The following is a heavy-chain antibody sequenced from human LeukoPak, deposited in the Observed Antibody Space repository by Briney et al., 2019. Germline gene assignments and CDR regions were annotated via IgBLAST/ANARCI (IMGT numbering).Heavy chain of an antibody. V-gene: IGHV1-2*06. CDR1: GYTFTHYY. D-gene: IGHD1-7*01. J-gene: IGHJ3*02. Sequence: GASVKVSCKTSGYTFTHYYIHWVRQAPGQGLEWMGRINPDSGGTNYAQKSQGRVTMTRDTSISTAYMELSRLRSDDTAVYYCARDLSNWNYGLDAFDIWGQGTMVTVSS. CDR3: ARDLSNWNYGLDAFDI. CDR2: INPDSGGT.